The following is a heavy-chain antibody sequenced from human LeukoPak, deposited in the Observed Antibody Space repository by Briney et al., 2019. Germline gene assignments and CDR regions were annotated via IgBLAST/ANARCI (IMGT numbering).Heavy chain of an antibody. V-gene: IGHV6-1*01. CDR1: GDSVSSKSAA. D-gene: IGHD6-13*01. CDR2: TYYRSKWYN. Sequence: SQTLSLTCAISGDSVSSKSAAWNWIRQSPSRGLEWLGRTYYRSKWYNDYAVSVKSRITINPDTSKNQFSLQLNSVTPEDTAVYYCARVRSGGMAAAGPQAFDIWGQGTMVTVSS. CDR3: ARVRSGGMAAAGPQAFDI. J-gene: IGHJ3*02.